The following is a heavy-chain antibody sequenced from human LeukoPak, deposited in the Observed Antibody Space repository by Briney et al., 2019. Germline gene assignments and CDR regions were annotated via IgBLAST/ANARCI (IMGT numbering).Heavy chain of an antibody. Sequence: PSETLSLTCTVSGYSISSGYYWGWIRQPPGKGLEWIGSIYHSGSTYYNPSLKSRVTISVDTSKNQFSLKLSSVTAADTAVYYCARVVMAEGSGSYIPFYYYYYMDVWGKGTTVTVSS. J-gene: IGHJ6*03. D-gene: IGHD3-10*01. CDR1: GYSISSGYY. V-gene: IGHV4-38-2*02. CDR2: IYHSGST. CDR3: ARVVMAEGSGSYIPFYYYYYMDV.